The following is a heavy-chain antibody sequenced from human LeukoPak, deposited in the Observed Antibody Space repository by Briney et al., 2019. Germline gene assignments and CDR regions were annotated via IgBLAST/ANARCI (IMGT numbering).Heavy chain of an antibody. Sequence: GGSLRLSCAASGFTFSSYGMHWVRQAPGKGLEWVAVISYDGSNKYYADSVKGRFTISRDNSKNTLYLRMNSLRAEDTAVYYCAKPLRQWLVQGYWGQGTLVTVSS. CDR1: GFTFSSYG. CDR2: ISYDGSNK. J-gene: IGHJ4*02. CDR3: AKPLRQWLVQGY. V-gene: IGHV3-30*18. D-gene: IGHD6-19*01.